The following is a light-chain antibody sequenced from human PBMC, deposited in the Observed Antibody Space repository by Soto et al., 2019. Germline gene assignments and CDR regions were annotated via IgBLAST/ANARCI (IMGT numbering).Light chain of an antibody. V-gene: IGKV3-15*01. J-gene: IGKJ4*01. CDR2: GAS. Sequence: EIVMTQSPATLSVSPGERAALSCRASQNVNSNLGWYQQKPAQAPSLLIYGASTRATGIPARFSGSGSGTEFTLTISNLQSEDFAVDYCQQYNNWPLTFGGGTKVEIK. CDR3: QQYNNWPLT. CDR1: QNVNSN.